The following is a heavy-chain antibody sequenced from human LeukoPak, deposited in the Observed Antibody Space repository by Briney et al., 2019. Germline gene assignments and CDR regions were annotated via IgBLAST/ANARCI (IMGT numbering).Heavy chain of an antibody. CDR3: ATAATNYYYYYMDV. D-gene: IGHD5-24*01. CDR2: MNPNSGNT. J-gene: IGHJ6*03. CDR1: GYTFTSYD. Sequence: ASVKVSCKASGYTFTSYDINWARQATGQGLEWMGWMNPNSGNTGYAQKFQGRVTITRNTSISTAYTELSSLRSEDTAVYYCATAATNYYYYYMDVWGKGTTVTVSS. V-gene: IGHV1-8*03.